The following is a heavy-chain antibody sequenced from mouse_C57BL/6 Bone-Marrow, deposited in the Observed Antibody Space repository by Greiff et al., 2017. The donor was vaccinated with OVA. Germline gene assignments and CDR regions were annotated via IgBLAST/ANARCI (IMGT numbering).Heavy chain of an antibody. D-gene: IGHD2-3*01. CDR3: ERDGLYAMDY. Sequence: QVQLKQPGAELVKPGASVTMSCKASGYTFTSYWITWVKQRPGQGLEWIGDIYPGSGSTNYNEKFKSKATLTVDTSSSTAYMQRSSLTSEDAAVYYCERDGLYAMDYWGQGTAVTVSS. CDR2: IYPGSGST. CDR1: GYTFTSYW. V-gene: IGHV1-55*01. J-gene: IGHJ4*01.